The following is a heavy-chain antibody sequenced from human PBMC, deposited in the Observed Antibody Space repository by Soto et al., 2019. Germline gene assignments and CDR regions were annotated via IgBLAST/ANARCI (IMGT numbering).Heavy chain of an antibody. J-gene: IGHJ3*02. D-gene: IGHD7-27*01. CDR2: ISGSGGST. CDR1: VFTCSSYA. V-gene: IGHV3-23*01. Sequence: GSLRLSGAASVFTCSSYAMSWVRQAPGKGLEWVSAISGSGGSTYYAGSAKGRFTISRDNSKNTLFLQMTSLRAEDTAVYYCGKGNSKWGTGDAFDIWGQGTMVTVSS. CDR3: GKGNSKWGTGDAFDI.